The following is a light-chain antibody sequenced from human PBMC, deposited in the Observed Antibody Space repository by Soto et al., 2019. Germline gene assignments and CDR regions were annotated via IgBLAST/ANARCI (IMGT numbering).Light chain of an antibody. J-gene: IGKJ4*01. Sequence: EIVLTQSPAILSLSPGDTATLSCRASQTVSNYLTWYQQKPGQAPRLLIYDISKRAAGIPARFSGSGSGTDFTLTISSLEPEDFAVYYCQQRSSWPLFGGGTKVDIK. V-gene: IGKV3-11*01. CDR3: QQRSSWPL. CDR2: DIS. CDR1: QTVSNY.